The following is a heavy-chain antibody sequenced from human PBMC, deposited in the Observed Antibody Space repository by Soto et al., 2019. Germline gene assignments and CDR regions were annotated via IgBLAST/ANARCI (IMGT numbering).Heavy chain of an antibody. CDR1: GCTFSGSA. J-gene: IGHJ6*02. CDR3: TRRAGVAVGDYYYYGMDV. CDR2: IRSKANSYAT. Sequence: GGSLRLSCASSGCTFSGSAMHWVRQASGKGLEWVGRIRSKANSYATAYAASVKGRFTISRDDSKNTAYLQMNSLKPEDTAVYYCTRRAGVAVGDYYYYGMDVWGQGTTVTVSS. D-gene: IGHD1-26*01. V-gene: IGHV3-73*01.